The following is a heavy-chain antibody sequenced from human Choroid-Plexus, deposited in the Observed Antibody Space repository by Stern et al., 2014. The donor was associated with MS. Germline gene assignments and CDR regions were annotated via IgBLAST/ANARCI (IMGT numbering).Heavy chain of an antibody. V-gene: IGHV3-30*18. CDR1: GFTFGSCA. CDR3: AKDRQYLTYFFDH. J-gene: IGHJ5*02. D-gene: IGHD2/OR15-2a*01. Sequence: VQLVESGGGVVQPGRPLRLSCVASGFTFGSCAMHWVRQAPGKGLEWVAGVSYDASNKYYADSVKGRFTISRDNSQNTLYIQMSSLRPEDTAVYYCAKDRQYLTYFFDHWGQGSLVTVSS. CDR2: VSYDASNK.